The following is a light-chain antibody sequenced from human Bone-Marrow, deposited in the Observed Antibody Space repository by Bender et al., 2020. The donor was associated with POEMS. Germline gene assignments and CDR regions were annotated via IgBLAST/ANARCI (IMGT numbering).Light chain of an antibody. CDR2: DVS. J-gene: IGLJ1*01. V-gene: IGLV2-11*01. CDR1: SSDAG. Sequence: LTQPRSVSGSPGQSVTISCTGASSDAGVSWYQLHPGKAPKFMIYDVSYRPSGVSNRFSGSKSDNTASLTISGLQADDEADYYCFSYAGTHYVFGTATKVTVL. CDR3: FSYAGTHYV.